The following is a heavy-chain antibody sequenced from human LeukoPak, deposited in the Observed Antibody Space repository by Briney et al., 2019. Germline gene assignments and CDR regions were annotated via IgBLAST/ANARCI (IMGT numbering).Heavy chain of an antibody. V-gene: IGHV5-51*01. CDR3: TRLKAGSRYRSPRDY. J-gene: IGHJ4*02. CDR2: IYPGDSDT. CDR1: GFTFTTYW. Sequence: GESLQISCKTSGFTFTTYWIGWVRQMPGKGLEGMGIIYPGDSDTIYSPSLEGQVTIPVDKSISTAYLQWNTLKASDTAMYFCTRLKAGSRYRSPRDYWGQGTLVTVSA. D-gene: IGHD3-16*02.